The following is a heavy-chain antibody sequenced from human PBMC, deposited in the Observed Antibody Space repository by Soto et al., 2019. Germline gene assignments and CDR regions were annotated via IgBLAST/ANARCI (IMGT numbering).Heavy chain of an antibody. CDR2: ISYSGST. CDR3: ARQDTSGYAFDY. Sequence: SETLSLTCTVSGGSISSFHWNWIRQSPGKGLEWIGYISYSGSTNYNPSLKSRVTISVDTSKNQFSLKLSSVTAADTAVYYCARQDTSGYAFDYWGQGTLVTVS. D-gene: IGHD3-22*01. J-gene: IGHJ4*02. V-gene: IGHV4-59*08. CDR1: GGSISSFH.